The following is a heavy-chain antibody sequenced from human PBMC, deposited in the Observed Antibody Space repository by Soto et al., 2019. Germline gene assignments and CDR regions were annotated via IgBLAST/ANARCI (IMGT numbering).Heavy chain of an antibody. V-gene: IGHV3-7*02. CDR3: ANQAGKLTWYLDS. Sequence: EVQLVESGGGLAQPGGSLRLSCAASGFTFSAYWMSWVRQALGKGLECVPNIKQDGSETYYEDSVKGRFTIARDNAKNEMSLQMNGLRAKQTAVYYCANQAGKLTWYLDSWGQGTLVTVA. CDR1: GFTFSAYW. J-gene: IGHJ4*02. CDR2: IKQDGSET. D-gene: IGHD1-1*01.